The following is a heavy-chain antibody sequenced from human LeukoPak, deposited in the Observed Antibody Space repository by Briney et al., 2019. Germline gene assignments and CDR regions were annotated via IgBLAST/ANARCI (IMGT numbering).Heavy chain of an antibody. J-gene: IGHJ4*02. V-gene: IGHV3-43*02. CDR1: GFTFDDYA. D-gene: IGHD3-22*01. Sequence: QPGGSLRLSCAASGFTFDDYAMHWVRQAPGKGLEWVSLISGDGGSTYYADSVKGRFTFSRDNSKNSLYLQMNSLRTEDTALYYCAKIQAFHAYYYDSSGYHDFDYWGQGTLVTVSS. CDR2: ISGDGGST. CDR3: AKIQAFHAYYYDSSGYHDFDY.